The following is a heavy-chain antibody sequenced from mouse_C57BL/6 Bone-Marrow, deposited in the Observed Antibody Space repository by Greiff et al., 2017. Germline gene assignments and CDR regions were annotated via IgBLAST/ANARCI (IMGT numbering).Heavy chain of an antibody. V-gene: IGHV1-54*01. D-gene: IGHD2-4*01. J-gene: IGHJ3*01. CDR1: GYAFTNYL. CDR3: ARSDDYDGGWFAY. CDR2: INPGSGGT. Sequence: VQLQQSGAELVRPGTSVKVSCKASGYAFTNYLIEWVKQRPGQGLEWIGVINPGSGGTNYNEKFKGKATLTADKSSSTAYMQLSSLTSEDSAVYVCARSDDYDGGWFAYWGQGTLVTVSA.